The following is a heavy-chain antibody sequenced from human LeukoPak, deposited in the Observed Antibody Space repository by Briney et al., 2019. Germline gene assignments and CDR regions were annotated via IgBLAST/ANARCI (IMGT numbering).Heavy chain of an antibody. Sequence: GGSLRLSCAASGFTFSSYAMSWVRQAPGKGLEWVSAISGSGGSTYYADSVKGRFTISRDNSKNTLYLQMSSLRAEDTAVYYCANMGIYDFWSGYYTGGYYFDYWGQGTLVTVSS. CDR1: GFTFSSYA. D-gene: IGHD3-3*01. CDR2: ISGSGGST. V-gene: IGHV3-23*01. CDR3: ANMGIYDFWSGYYTGGYYFDY. J-gene: IGHJ4*02.